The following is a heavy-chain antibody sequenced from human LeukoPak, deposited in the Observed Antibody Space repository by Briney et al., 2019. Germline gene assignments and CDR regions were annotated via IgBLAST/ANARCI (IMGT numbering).Heavy chain of an antibody. V-gene: IGHV3-7*01. D-gene: IGHD3-3*01. CDR2: IKQDGSEK. CDR1: GFTFCSYW. CDR3: AREVIFGVVTRRYHYHYMDV. J-gene: IGHJ6*03. Sequence: PGGSLRLSCAASGFTFCSYWMSWVCQAPGKGLEWVANIKQDGSEKYYVDSVKGRFTISRDNAKNSLYLQMNSLRAEDTAVYYCAREVIFGVVTRRYHYHYMDVWGKGTTVTVSS.